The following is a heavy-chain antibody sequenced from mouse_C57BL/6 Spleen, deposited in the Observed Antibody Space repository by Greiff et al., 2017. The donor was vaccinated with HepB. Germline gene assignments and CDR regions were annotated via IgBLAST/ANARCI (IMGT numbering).Heavy chain of an antibody. CDR3: ARYYGSSHAFAY. Sequence: QVQLQQPGAELVMPGASVKLSCKASGYTFTSYWMHWVKQRPGQGLEWIGEIDPSDSYTNYNQKFKGKSTLTVDKSSSTAYMQLSSLTSEDSAVYYCARYYGSSHAFAYWGQGTLVTVSA. CDR2: IDPSDSYT. V-gene: IGHV1-69*01. D-gene: IGHD1-1*01. CDR1: GYTFTSYW. J-gene: IGHJ3*01.